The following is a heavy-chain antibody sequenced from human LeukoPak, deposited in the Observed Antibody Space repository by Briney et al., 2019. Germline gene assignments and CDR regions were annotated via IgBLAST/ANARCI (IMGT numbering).Heavy chain of an antibody. D-gene: IGHD4-17*01. Sequence: GVSLRLSRAASGFTVSSNYMSWVRQAPGKGLEWVSVIYSGGSTYYADSVKGRFTISRDNSKNTLYLQMNSLRAEDTAVYYCAREYGDYVINWGQGTLVTVSS. CDR2: IYSGGST. CDR1: GFTVSSNY. J-gene: IGHJ4*02. CDR3: AREYGDYVIN. V-gene: IGHV3-53*01.